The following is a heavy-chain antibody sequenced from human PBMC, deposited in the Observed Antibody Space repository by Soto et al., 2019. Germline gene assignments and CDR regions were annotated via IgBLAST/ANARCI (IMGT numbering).Heavy chain of an antibody. CDR1: GFTFSSYA. Sequence: GGSLRLSCAASGFTFSSYAMSWVRQAPGKELEWVSAIIGSGGSTYYADSVKGRFTTSRDNSKNTLYLQMNSLRAEDTAVYYCARHITMDPLLVYWGQGTLVTVSS. CDR3: ARHITMDPLLVY. J-gene: IGHJ4*02. CDR2: IIGSGGST. V-gene: IGHV3-23*01. D-gene: IGHD3-10*01.